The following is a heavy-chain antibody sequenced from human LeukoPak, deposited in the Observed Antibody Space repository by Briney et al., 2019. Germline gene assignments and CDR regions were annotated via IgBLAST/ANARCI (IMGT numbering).Heavy chain of an antibody. CDR2: INGGGNT. J-gene: IGHJ4*02. CDR3: ARDPAEADC. Sequence: PGGSLRLSCAASGFTFSGYAMNWVRQAPGKGLEWVSSINGGGNTFYADSVKGRFAISSDNAKNSLYLQMNGLRAEDAAVYYCARDPAEADCWGQGTLVTVSS. CDR1: GFTFSGYA. V-gene: IGHV3-21*06.